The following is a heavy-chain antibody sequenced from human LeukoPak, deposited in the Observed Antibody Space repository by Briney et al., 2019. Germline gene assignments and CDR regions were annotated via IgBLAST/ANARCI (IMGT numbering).Heavy chain of an antibody. CDR1: GGSISSGGYY. J-gene: IGHJ2*01. Sequence: SQTLSLTCTVSGGSISSGGYYWSWIRQHPGKGLEWIGYIYYSGSTYYNPSLKSRVTISVDTSKNQFSLKLSSVTAADTAVYYCARDPRSNYYDSSGYPGDWYFDLWGRGTLVTVSS. CDR2: IYYSGST. D-gene: IGHD3-22*01. CDR3: ARDPRSNYYDSSGYPGDWYFDL. V-gene: IGHV4-31*03.